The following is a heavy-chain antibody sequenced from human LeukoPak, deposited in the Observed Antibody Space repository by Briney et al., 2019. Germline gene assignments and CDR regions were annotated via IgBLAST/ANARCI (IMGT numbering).Heavy chain of an antibody. Sequence: GTSLRLSCAASGFTFSSYGMHWVRQAPGKGLEWVSFIRYDGNSKSYADSVKGRFTISRDNSKNTLYLQMNSLRAEDTAVYYCAKEPGYSSYWGQGTLVTVSS. CDR3: AKEPGYSSY. J-gene: IGHJ4*02. D-gene: IGHD6-19*01. CDR2: IRYDGNSK. V-gene: IGHV3-30*02. CDR1: GFTFSSYG.